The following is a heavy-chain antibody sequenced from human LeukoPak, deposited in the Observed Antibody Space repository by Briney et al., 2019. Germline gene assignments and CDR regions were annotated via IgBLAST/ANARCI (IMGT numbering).Heavy chain of an antibody. CDR3: AKGDSYGLGAFDY. D-gene: IGHD5-18*01. Sequence: GGSLRHTCAASGFTFDDYALHWVRQAPGKGLEWVSGISWNSGSIGYADSVKGRFTISRDNAKNSLYLQMNSLRAGDMALYYCAKGDSYGLGAFDYWGQGTLVTVSS. J-gene: IGHJ4*02. CDR1: GFTFDDYA. CDR2: ISWNSGSI. V-gene: IGHV3-9*03.